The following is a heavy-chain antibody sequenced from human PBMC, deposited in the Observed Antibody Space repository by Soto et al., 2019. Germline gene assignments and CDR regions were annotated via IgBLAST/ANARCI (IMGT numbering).Heavy chain of an antibody. J-gene: IGHJ4*02. CDR3: ARSAFSSSWGLFDY. CDR1: GFTFSSYW. D-gene: IGHD6-13*01. Sequence: GGSLRLSCAASGFTFSSYWMSWVRQAPGKGLEWVANIKQDGSEKYYVDSVKGRFTISRDNAKNSLYLQMNSLRAEDTAVYYCARSAFSSSWGLFDYWGQGTLVTVSS. CDR2: IKQDGSEK. V-gene: IGHV3-7*01.